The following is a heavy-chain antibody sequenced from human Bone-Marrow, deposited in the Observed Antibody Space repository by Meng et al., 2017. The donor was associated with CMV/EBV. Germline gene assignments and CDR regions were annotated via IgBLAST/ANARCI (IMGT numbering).Heavy chain of an antibody. V-gene: IGHV1-69*05. Sequence: SVKVSCKASGGTFSSYAISWVRQAPGQGLEWMGGIIPIFNTANYAQKFLGRVTITTDGSTSTVYMELSRLTSEDTAVYYCARAESSGYYMASHYGMDVWGQGTTVTVSS. J-gene: IGHJ6*02. D-gene: IGHD3-22*01. CDR1: GGTFSSYA. CDR2: IIPIFNTA. CDR3: ARAESSGYYMASHYGMDV.